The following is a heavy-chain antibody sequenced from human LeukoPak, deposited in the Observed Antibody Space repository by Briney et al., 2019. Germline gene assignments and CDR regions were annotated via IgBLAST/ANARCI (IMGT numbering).Heavy chain of an antibody. Sequence: ASVKVSCKASGYTFTSYGINWVRQAPGQGLEWMGWISAYSGNTNYAQKLQGRVTMTTDTSTSTAYMELRSLRSDDTAVYYCARDRGYYGSGRLYYFDYWGQGTLVTVSS. CDR3: ARDRGYYGSGRLYYFDY. J-gene: IGHJ4*02. CDR2: ISAYSGNT. CDR1: GYTFTSYG. D-gene: IGHD3-10*01. V-gene: IGHV1-18*01.